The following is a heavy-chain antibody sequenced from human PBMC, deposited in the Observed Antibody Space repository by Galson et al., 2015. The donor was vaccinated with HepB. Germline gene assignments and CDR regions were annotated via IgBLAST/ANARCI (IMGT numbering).Heavy chain of an antibody. D-gene: IGHD6-19*01. CDR3: ARVGPSFIAVAGTITQYYYYGMDV. V-gene: IGHV1-69*10. CDR1: GGTFSSYA. CDR2: IIPILGIA. Sequence: SVKVSCKASGGTFSSYAISWVRQAPGQGLEWMGGIIPILGIAKYAQKLQGRVTMTTDTSTSTAYMELRSLRSDDTAVYYCARVGPSFIAVAGTITQYYYYGMDVWGQGTTLTVS. J-gene: IGHJ6*02.